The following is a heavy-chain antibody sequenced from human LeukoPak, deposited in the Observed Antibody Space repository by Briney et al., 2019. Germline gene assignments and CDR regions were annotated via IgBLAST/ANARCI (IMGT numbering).Heavy chain of an antibody. Sequence: GASVKVSCKASGYTFTSYYMHWVRQAPGQGLEWMGWINPNSGGTNYAQKFQGRVTMTRDTSISTAYMELSRLRSDDTAVYYCARALTSGGSRYPFDYWGQGTLVTVSS. CDR2: INPNSGGT. CDR3: ARALTSGGSRYPFDY. J-gene: IGHJ4*02. D-gene: IGHD2-15*01. CDR1: GYTFTSYY. V-gene: IGHV1-2*02.